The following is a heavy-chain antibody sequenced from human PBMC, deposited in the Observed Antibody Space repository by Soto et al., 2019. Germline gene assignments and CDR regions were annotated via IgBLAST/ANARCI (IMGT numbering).Heavy chain of an antibody. CDR3: ARDSPSLAYCGGDCYSIDY. V-gene: IGHV1-2*02. Sequence: QEQLVQSVAEVKKPGASVKVSCKASGYTFTDHYIHWVRQAPGQGLEWMGWINSNSGGTNSAQKFQGRVTMTRDTSISTAYMELTRLRSDDTAMYYCARDSPSLAYCGGDCYSIDYWGQGTLVTVSS. D-gene: IGHD2-21*02. CDR1: GYTFTDHY. CDR2: INSNSGGT. J-gene: IGHJ4*02.